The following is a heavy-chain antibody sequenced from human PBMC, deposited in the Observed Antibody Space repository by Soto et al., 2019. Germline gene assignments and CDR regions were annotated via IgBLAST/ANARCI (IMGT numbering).Heavy chain of an antibody. D-gene: IGHD1-26*01. V-gene: IGHV4-4*02. CDR1: GGSISSSNW. CDR2: IYHSGST. J-gene: IGHJ6*02. CDR3: ARGGGELTSYYYYGMDI. Sequence: QVQLQESGPGLVKPSGTLSLTCAVSGGSISSSNWWSWVRQPPGKGLEWIGEIYHSGSTNYNPSLKSRVTISVDKSKNQFSLKLSSVTAADTAVYYCARGGGELTSYYYYGMDIWGQGTTVTVSS.